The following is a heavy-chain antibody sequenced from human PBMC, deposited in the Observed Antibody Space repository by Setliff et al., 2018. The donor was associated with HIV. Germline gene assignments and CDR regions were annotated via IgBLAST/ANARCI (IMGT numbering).Heavy chain of an antibody. J-gene: IGHJ3*02. CDR1: GGTFSSYA. V-gene: IGHV1-69*05. CDR3: ARGQSQGYAYSGSYGAFDI. Sequence: SVKVSCKASGGTFSSYAINWVRQAPGRGLEWMGGIIPMFGTRNYAQKFQGRVTITTDESTSTAYMELSSLRSEDTALYYCARGQSQGYAYSGSYGAFDIWGQGTMVTVS. CDR2: IIPMFGTR. D-gene: IGHD1-26*01.